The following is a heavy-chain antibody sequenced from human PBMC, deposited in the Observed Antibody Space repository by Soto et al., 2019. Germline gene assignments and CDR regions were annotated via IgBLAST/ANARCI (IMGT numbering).Heavy chain of an antibody. V-gene: IGHV3-7*01. Sequence: GGSLRLSCVVSGFTFSNFWMSWVRQAPGEGLEWVANIRPDGSEQQYVDYVKGRFTISRDNAKNSLYLQMYSLRADDTAVYYCARYSRSSLDVYWGQGTLVTVSS. CDR3: ARYSRSSLDVY. CDR2: IRPDGSEQ. CDR1: GFTFSNFW. J-gene: IGHJ4*02. D-gene: IGHD2-21*01.